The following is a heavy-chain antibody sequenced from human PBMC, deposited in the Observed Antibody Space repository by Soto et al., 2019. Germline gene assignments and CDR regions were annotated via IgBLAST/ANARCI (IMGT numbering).Heavy chain of an antibody. CDR2: IIPILGIA. J-gene: IGHJ5*02. CDR1: GGTFSSYT. Sequence: QVQLVQSGAEVKKPGSSVKVSCKASGGTFSSYTISWVRQAPGQGLEWMGRIIPILGIANYAQKFQGRVTITADKSTSTAYMELSSLRSEDTAVYYCARDPRAIYVDYINWFDPWGQGTLVTVSS. CDR3: ARDPRAIYVDYINWFDP. D-gene: IGHD4-17*01. V-gene: IGHV1-69*08.